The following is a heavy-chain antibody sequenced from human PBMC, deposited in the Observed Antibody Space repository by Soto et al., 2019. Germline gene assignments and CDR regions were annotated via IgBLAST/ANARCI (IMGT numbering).Heavy chain of an antibody. V-gene: IGHV1-45*02. CDR1: GYTFTYRY. CDR2: ITPFNGNT. D-gene: IGHD2-15*01. J-gene: IGHJ3*02. CDR3: VVVVAAPDAFDI. Sequence: GASVKVSCKASGYTFTYRYLHWVRQAPGQALEWMGWITPFNGNTNYAQKFQDRVTITRDRSMSTAYMELSSLRSEDTAMYYCVVVVAAPDAFDIWGQGTMVTVSS.